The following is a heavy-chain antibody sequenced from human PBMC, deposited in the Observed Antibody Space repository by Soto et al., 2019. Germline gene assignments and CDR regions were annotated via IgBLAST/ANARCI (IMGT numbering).Heavy chain of an antibody. D-gene: IGHD5-12*01. J-gene: IGHJ6*01. CDR2: MNPNSGNT. CDR3: ARGYSGYDYRIGYYYGMEL. V-gene: IGHV1-8*01. CDR1: GYTFTSYD. Sequence: ASVKVSCKASGYTFTSYDINWVRQATGQGPEWMGWMNPNSGNTGYAQKFQGRVTMTRNTSISTAYMELSSLRSEDTAVYYCARGYSGYDYRIGYYYGMELWGQGTTVTVSS.